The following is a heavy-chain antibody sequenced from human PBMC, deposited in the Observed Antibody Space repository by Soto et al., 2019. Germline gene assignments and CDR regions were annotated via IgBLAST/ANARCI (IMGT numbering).Heavy chain of an antibody. D-gene: IGHD3-10*01. CDR3: GHRARGATFDY. CDR2: IYWNGDN. J-gene: IGHJ4*02. V-gene: IGHV2-5*01. CDR1: GFSLTTTGVG. Sequence: QITLKESGPTLVKPTETLTLTCTFSGFSLTTTGVGVGWIRQPPGKALEWLAIIYWNGDNRYSPSLKGRFTITNDTSKNQVVLTMTNMDPVETATYYCGHRARGATFDYWGQGMLVTVSS.